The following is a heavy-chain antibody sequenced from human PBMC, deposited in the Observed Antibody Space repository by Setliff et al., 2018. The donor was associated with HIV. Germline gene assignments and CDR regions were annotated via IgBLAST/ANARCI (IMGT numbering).Heavy chain of an antibody. Sequence: PSETLSLTCGVYGGSLSGYHWSWIRLPPGKGLEWIGEINYSGSTNYNPSLTSRVIISVDTSKNQFSVKLNSVTAAETAVYYCARNDASYYKWNDEVIWNHYGLDVWGQGTTVTVSS. CDR1: GGSLSGYH. CDR3: ARNDASYYKWNDEVIWNHYGLDV. V-gene: IGHV4-34*01. D-gene: IGHD1-20*01. J-gene: IGHJ6*02. CDR2: INYSGST.